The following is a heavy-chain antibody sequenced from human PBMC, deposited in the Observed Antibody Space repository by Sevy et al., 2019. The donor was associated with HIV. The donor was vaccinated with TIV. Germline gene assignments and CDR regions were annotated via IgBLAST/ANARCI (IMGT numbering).Heavy chain of an antibody. J-gene: IGHJ4*02. V-gene: IGHV4-59*01. D-gene: IGHD3-22*01. CDR1: GGSFSSYY. CDR3: ASEGPSYYDRSGYYRFDY. Sequence: SETLSLTCSVSGGSFSSYYWSWIRQPPGKGLEWIGSFYYSGKNIYSPSLKSRVTISVDTSKNQFSLKLRSVTAADTAVYYCASEGPSYYDRSGYYRFDYWGQGTLVTVSS. CDR2: FYYSGKN.